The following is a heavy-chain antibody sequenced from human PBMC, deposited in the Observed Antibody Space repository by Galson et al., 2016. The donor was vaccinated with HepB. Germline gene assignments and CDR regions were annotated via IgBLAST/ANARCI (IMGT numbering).Heavy chain of an antibody. V-gene: IGHV3-23*01. CDR3: AKDPYYYGSGSYLYFHY. CDR2: ISDSGGRT. D-gene: IGHD3-10*01. J-gene: IGHJ4*02. Sequence: SLRLSCAASGFTFNNYAMSWVRQAPGKGLEWVSSISDSGGRTYYADSVKGRFTISRDNSKNTLYLQMNSLRAEDTAVYYCAKDPYYYGSGSYLYFHYWGQGTLVTVSS. CDR1: GFTFNNYA.